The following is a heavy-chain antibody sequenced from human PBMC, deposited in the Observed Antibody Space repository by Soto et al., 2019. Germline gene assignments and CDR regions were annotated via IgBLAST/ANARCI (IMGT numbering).Heavy chain of an antibody. CDR2: ISGSGGST. CDR3: AKVLNWGSHYYGMDV. CDR1: GFTFSNYD. Sequence: SGGSLRLSCEASGFTFSNYDMSWVRQAPGKGLEWVSGISGSGGSTYHADSVKGRFTISRDNSKNTLFLQMKSLTAEDTAVYYCAKVLNWGSHYYGMDVWGQGTTVTVSS. J-gene: IGHJ6*02. V-gene: IGHV3-23*01. D-gene: IGHD7-27*01.